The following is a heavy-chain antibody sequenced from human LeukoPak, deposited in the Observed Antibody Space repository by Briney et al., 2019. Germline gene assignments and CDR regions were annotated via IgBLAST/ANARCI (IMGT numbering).Heavy chain of an antibody. V-gene: IGHV4-59*12. J-gene: IGHJ4*02. D-gene: IGHD1-26*01. CDR2: IYYSGST. CDR3: ARIGSYYLLDY. CDR1: GGSISSYY. Sequence: PSEALSLTCTVSGGSISSYYWSWIRKPPGKGLEWIGYIYYSGSTNYNPSLKSRVTISVDTSKNQFSLKLSSVTAADTAVYYCARIGSYYLLDYWGQGTLVTVSS.